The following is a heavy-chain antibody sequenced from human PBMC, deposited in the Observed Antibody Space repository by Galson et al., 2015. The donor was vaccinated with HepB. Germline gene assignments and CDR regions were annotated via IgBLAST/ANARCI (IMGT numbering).Heavy chain of an antibody. CDR3: ARDTRTAIFGVVILEGSYGMDV. CDR1: GGTFGSYA. J-gene: IGHJ6*02. Sequence: SVKVSCKASGGTFGSYAISWVRQAPGQGLEWMGGIIPIFGTANYAQKFQGRVTITADESTSTAYMELSSLRSEDTAVYYCARDTRTAIFGVVILEGSYGMDVWGQGTTVTVSS. CDR2: IIPIFGTA. D-gene: IGHD3-3*01. V-gene: IGHV1-69*13.